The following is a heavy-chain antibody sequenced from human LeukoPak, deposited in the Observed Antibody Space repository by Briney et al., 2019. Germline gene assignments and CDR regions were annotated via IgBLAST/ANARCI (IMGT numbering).Heavy chain of an antibody. J-gene: IGHJ5*02. Sequence: SETLSLTCTVSGSSINTGGHYWSWIRQHPGKGLEWIGYIYYSGSTNYNPSLKSRVTISVDTSKNQFSLKLSSVTAADTAVYYCARGGRQWLVRQSNWFDPWGQGTLVTVSS. CDR3: ARGGRQWLVRQSNWFDP. CDR2: IYYSGST. V-gene: IGHV4-61*08. CDR1: GSSINTGGHY. D-gene: IGHD6-19*01.